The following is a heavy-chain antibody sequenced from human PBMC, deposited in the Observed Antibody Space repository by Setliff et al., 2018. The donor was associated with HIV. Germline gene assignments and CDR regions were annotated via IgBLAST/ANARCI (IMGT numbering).Heavy chain of an antibody. D-gene: IGHD3-10*01. CDR3: ARDSFGGEFTYYYYGMDV. CDR1: GYTFTSYT. J-gene: IGHJ6*02. Sequence: ASVKVSCKASGYTFTSYTLHWVRQAPGQRLEWMGWINAGNGNTKYSQRFQGRVTITRDTSASTAYMELSSLRSEDTAVYYCARDSFGGEFTYYYYGMDVWGQGTTVTVSS. CDR2: INAGNGNT. V-gene: IGHV1-3*01.